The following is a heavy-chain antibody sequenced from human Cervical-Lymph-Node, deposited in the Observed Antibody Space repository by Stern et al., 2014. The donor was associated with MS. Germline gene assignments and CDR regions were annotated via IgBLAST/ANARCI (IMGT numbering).Heavy chain of an antibody. CDR3: AASSWQIHDRWWLDP. Sequence: QVQLVQSGGEVKNPGASVKVSCKASGYTFTSYGITWVRQAPGQGLEWMGWISVHNGNTNYAQKFQDRITMTTDTSTYTVYMELRSLRSDDTAVYYCAASSWQIHDRWWLDPWGQGTLVTVSS. CDR2: ISVHNGNT. V-gene: IGHV1-18*01. CDR1: GYTFTSYG. D-gene: IGHD6-13*01. J-gene: IGHJ5*02.